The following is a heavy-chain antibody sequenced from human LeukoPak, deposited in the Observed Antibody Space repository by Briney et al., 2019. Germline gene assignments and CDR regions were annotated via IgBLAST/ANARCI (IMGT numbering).Heavy chain of an antibody. CDR2: ISSSSSYI. J-gene: IGHJ4*02. Sequence: GGSLRLSCAASGFTFSSYSMNWVRQAPGKGLEWVSSISSSSSYIYYADSVKGRFTISRDNAKNSLYLQMNSLRAEDTAVYYCARDMTTVTYEDYWGQGTLVTVSS. V-gene: IGHV3-21*01. CDR3: ARDMTTVTYEDY. D-gene: IGHD4-17*01. CDR1: GFTFSSYS.